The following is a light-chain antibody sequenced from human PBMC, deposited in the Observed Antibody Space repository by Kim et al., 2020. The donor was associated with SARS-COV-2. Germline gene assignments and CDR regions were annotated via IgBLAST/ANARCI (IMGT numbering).Light chain of an antibody. V-gene: IGKV3-15*01. CDR1: QSVSSN. CDR2: DEF. CDR3: QQYNNWPFT. Sequence: VSPGERAALSCRASQSVSSNFAWYQQKPGQAPRLLIYDEFTRATGIPARFSGSGSGTEFTLTISSLQSEDFALYYCQQYNNWPFTFGPGTKVDIK. J-gene: IGKJ3*01.